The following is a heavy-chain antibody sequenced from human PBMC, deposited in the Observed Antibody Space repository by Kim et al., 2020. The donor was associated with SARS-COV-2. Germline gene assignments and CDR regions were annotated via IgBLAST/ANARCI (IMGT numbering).Heavy chain of an antibody. CDR3: ARESSRRADY. V-gene: IGHV3-23*01. CDR2: ST. J-gene: IGHJ4*02. Sequence: STFYADSVKGRFTNSRDNSKKTLFLQLNSLRAEDTALYYCARESSRRADYWGQGTLVTVSS. D-gene: IGHD2-2*01.